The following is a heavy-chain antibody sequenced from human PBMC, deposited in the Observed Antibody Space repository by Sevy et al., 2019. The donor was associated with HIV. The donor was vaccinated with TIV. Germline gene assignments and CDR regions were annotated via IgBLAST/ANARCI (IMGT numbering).Heavy chain of an antibody. CDR2: ISSSSNDI. Sequence: GGSLRLSCAASGFTFSNYNMHWVRQAPGKGLQWVSCISSSSNDIYYVDSLKGRFTISRDNAKNSLYLQMNSLRAEDTAVYYCARKMELLVPDYWGQGALVTVSS. CDR1: GFTFSNYN. CDR3: ARKMELLVPDY. J-gene: IGHJ4*02. V-gene: IGHV3-21*01. D-gene: IGHD1-7*01.